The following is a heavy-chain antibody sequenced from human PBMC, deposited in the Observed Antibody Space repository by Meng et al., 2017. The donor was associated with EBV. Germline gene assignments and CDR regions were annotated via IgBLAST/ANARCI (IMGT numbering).Heavy chain of an antibody. CDR1: GGTFRSEA. J-gene: IGHJ4*02. CDR3: ASESGRGFTPDY. D-gene: IGHD3-10*01. CDR2: LIPMSDAP. Sequence: VQLVQSGAGVQKPGSSVKVSCKTSGGTFRSEAISWVRQAPGQGLEWMGGLIPMSDAPHYAQKFQGRVTITADESTSTHYMDLSGLRSEDTAVYYCASESGRGFTPDYWGQGTLVTVSS. V-gene: IGHV1-69*01.